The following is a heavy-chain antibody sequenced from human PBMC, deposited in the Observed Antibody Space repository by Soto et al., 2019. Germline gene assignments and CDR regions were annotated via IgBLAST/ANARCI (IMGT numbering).Heavy chain of an antibody. Sequence: ASVKVSCRASGYTFTIYYMHWVRQAPGQGLEWMGIINLSGGSTSYAQKFQGRVTMTRDTSTSTVYMELSSLRSEDTAVYYCASSPVLTPKAFDIWGQGTMVTVSS. CDR3: ASSPVLTPKAFDI. V-gene: IGHV1-46*01. CDR1: GYTFTIYY. J-gene: IGHJ3*02. CDR2: INLSGGST. D-gene: IGHD2-15*01.